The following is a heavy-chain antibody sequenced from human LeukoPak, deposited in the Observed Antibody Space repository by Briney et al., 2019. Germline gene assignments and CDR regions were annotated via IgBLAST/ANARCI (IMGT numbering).Heavy chain of an antibody. D-gene: IGHD5-18*01. V-gene: IGHV1-46*01. CDR2: INPSGGST. Sequence: ASVKVSCKASGYTFTSYYMHWVRQAPGQGLEWMGIINPSGGSTSYAQKFQGRVTITADESTSTVYMEVSRLTSEDTAVYYCARMEGYSYSDSWGQGTLVTVSS. J-gene: IGHJ4*02. CDR3: ARMEGYSYSDS. CDR1: GYTFTSYY.